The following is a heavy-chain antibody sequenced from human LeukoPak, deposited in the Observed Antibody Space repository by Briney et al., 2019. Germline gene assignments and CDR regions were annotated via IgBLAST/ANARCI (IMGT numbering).Heavy chain of an antibody. CDR3: ARDRALKQWLVRYYFDY. Sequence: GGSLRLSCAASGFTFSSYAMSWVRQAPGKGLEWVAVISYDGSNKYYADSVKGRFTISRDNSKNTLYLQMNSLRAEDTAVYYCARDRALKQWLVRYYFDYWGQGTLVTVSS. J-gene: IGHJ4*02. CDR1: GFTFSSYA. V-gene: IGHV3-30*04. D-gene: IGHD6-19*01. CDR2: ISYDGSNK.